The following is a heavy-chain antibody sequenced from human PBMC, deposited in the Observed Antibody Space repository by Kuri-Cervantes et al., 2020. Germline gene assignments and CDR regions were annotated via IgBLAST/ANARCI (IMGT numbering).Heavy chain of an antibody. CDR1: GFTFSSYS. J-gene: IGHJ4*02. CDR3: ARRTAMVNGFDY. D-gene: IGHD5-18*01. CDR2: INSDGSST. V-gene: IGHV3-74*01. Sequence: GESLKISCAASGFTFSSYSMNWVRQAPGKGLVWVSRINSDGSSTSYADSVKGRFTISRDNAKNTLYLQMNSLRAEDTAVYYCARRTAMVNGFDYWGQGTLVTVSS.